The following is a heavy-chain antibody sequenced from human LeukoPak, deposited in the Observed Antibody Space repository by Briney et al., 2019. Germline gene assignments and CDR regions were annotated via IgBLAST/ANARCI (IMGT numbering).Heavy chain of an antibody. J-gene: IGHJ4*02. Sequence: GGSLRLSCAASGFIFTSYSMNWVRQAPGKGLEWVSYISSSSSTIYYADSVKGRFTISRDNAKNSLYLQMNSLRAEDTAVYYCARQRAGFTVTTSDYGGQGTLVTVSS. CDR3: ARQRAGFTVTTSDY. CDR1: GFIFTSYS. CDR2: ISSSSSTI. D-gene: IGHD4-17*01. V-gene: IGHV3-48*01.